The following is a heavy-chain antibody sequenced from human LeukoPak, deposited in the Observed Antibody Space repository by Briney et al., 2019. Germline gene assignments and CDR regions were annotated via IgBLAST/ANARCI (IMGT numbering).Heavy chain of an antibody. CDR1: GYSFSTCW. CDR2: VYPGDSDT. J-gene: IGHJ4*02. D-gene: IGHD6-19*01. Sequence: GESLKISCEVSGYSFSTCWIGWVRQMPGKGLEWMGIVYPGDSDTIYSPSFQGQVTISADKSISTAYLQWNSLKASDSAMYYCARHFEDRYSSGWYLGYWGQGTLVTVSS. CDR3: ARHFEDRYSSGWYLGY. V-gene: IGHV5-51*01.